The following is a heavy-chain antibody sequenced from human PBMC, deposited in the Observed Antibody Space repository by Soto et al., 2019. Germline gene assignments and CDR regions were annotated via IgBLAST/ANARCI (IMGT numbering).Heavy chain of an antibody. CDR2: ISYDGSNT. J-gene: IGHJ4*02. Sequence: GGSLRLSCAASGFTFSSYGIHWVRQAPGKGLEWVAVISYDGSNTYYADSVKGRFTISRDNSKNTLYLQMNSLGTDDTAMYYCARDTSRSGYDPYDYWGQGTLVTVSS. D-gene: IGHD5-12*01. CDR1: GFTFSSYG. CDR3: ARDTSRSGYDPYDY. V-gene: IGHV3-30*03.